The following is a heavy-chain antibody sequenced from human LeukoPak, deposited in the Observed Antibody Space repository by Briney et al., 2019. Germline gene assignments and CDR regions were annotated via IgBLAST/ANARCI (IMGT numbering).Heavy chain of an antibody. V-gene: IGHV4-59*12. Sequence: SETLSLTCTVSGGSISNYYWSWIRQPPGKGLEWIGYIYYSGSTNYNPSLKSRVTISVDTSKNQFSLKLSSVTAADTAVYYCAREQQLEGFDYWGQGTLVTVSS. D-gene: IGHD6-13*01. J-gene: IGHJ4*02. CDR3: AREQQLEGFDY. CDR1: GGSISNYY. CDR2: IYYSGST.